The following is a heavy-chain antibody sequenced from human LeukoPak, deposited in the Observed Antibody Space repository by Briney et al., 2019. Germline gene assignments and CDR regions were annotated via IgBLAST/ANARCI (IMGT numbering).Heavy chain of an antibody. J-gene: IGHJ4*02. CDR1: GGTFSSYA. D-gene: IGHD5-12*01. CDR2: IIPIFGTA. Sequence: SVKVSCKASGGTFSSYAISWVRQAPGQGLEWMGGIIPIFGTANYAQKFQGRVTITADESTSTAYMKLSSQRSEDTAVYYCARSNSGYDWWIYYFDYWGQGTLVTVSS. CDR3: ARSNSGYDWWIYYFDY. V-gene: IGHV1-69*13.